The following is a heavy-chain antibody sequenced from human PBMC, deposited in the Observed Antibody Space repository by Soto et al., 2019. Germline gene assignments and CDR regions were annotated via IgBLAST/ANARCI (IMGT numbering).Heavy chain of an antibody. D-gene: IGHD6-6*01. J-gene: IGHJ6*02. Sequence: SETLSLTCTVSGGSISSGGYYWTWIRQHPGKGLEWIGYNYYCGIIYFNPSLKSRVTISLDTSKNQFSLKLSSVTAADTAVYYCARGSSIAGLYYGMDVWGQGTTVTVSS. CDR2: NYYCGII. V-gene: IGHV4-31*03. CDR1: GGSISSGGYY. CDR3: ARGSSIAGLYYGMDV.